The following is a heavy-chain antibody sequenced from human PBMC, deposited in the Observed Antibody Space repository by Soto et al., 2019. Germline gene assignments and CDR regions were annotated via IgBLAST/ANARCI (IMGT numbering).Heavy chain of an antibody. D-gene: IGHD2-8*02. V-gene: IGHV3-13*01. CDR3: ARRYCTATDCPGIGFDY. Sequence: GGSLRLSCVGSGFTFSRHDMHWVRQVAGKGLEWVSGFGRVGDRYYLDAVKGRFTVSREDAKNSLFLQMNNLGVGDTAVYYCARRYCTATDCPGIGFDYWGQGTLVTVSS. J-gene: IGHJ4*02. CDR2: FGRVGDR. CDR1: GFTFSRHD.